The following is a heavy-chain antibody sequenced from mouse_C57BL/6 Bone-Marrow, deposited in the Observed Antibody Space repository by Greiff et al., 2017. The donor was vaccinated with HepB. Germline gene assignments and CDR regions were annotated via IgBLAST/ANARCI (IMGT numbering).Heavy chain of an antibody. CDR3: TRDCGYWYFDV. CDR1: GFTFSSYA. D-gene: IGHD1-1*02. J-gene: IGHJ1*03. CDR2: ISSGGDYI. Sequence: EVNVVESGEGLVKPGGSLKLSCAASGFTFSSYAMSWVRQTPEKRLEWVAYISSGGDYIYYADTVKGRFTISRDNARNTLYLQMSSLKSEDTAMYYCTRDCGYWYFDVWGTGTTVTVSS. V-gene: IGHV5-9-1*02.